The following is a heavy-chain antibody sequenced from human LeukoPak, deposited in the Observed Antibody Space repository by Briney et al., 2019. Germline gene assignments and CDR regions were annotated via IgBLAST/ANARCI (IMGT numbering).Heavy chain of an antibody. CDR3: ARDGGIVGAAHYDY. CDR2: IYYSGST. CDR1: GGSISSTNYY. Sequence: SETLSLTCSVSGGSISSTNYYWGWIRQPPGKGLEWIGSIYYSGSTYYNPSLKSRVTISVDTSKNQFSLKLSSVTAADTAVYYCARDGGIVGAAHYDYWGQGTLVTVSS. J-gene: IGHJ4*02. V-gene: IGHV4-39*02. D-gene: IGHD1-26*01.